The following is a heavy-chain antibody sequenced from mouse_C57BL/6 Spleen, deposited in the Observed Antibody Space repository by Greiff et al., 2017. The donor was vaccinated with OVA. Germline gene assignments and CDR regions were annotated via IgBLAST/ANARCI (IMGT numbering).Heavy chain of an antibody. CDR2: INPNNGGT. J-gene: IGHJ2*01. D-gene: IGHD3-2*02. CDR3: SRKDSSGLDY. V-gene: IGHV1-18*01. CDR1: GYTFTDYN. Sequence: VQLQQSGPELVKPGASVKIPCKASGYTFTDYNMDWVTQSHGKSLEWIGDINPNNGGTIYNQKFKGKATLTVDKSSSTAYMELRSLTSEDAAVYYCSRKDSSGLDYWGQGTTLTVSS.